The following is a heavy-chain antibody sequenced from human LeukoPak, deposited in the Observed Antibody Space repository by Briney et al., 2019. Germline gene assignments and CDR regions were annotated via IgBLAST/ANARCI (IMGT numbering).Heavy chain of an antibody. CDR3: AKPTGYSSSWCFDY. V-gene: IGHV3-30*18. Sequence: GGSLRLSCAASGFTFSSYGMHWVRQAPGKGLEWVAVISYDGSNKYYADSVKGRFTISRDNSKNTLYLQMNSLRAEDTAVYYCAKPTGYSSSWCFDYWGQGTLVTVSS. CDR1: GFTFSSYG. CDR2: ISYDGSNK. J-gene: IGHJ4*02. D-gene: IGHD6-13*01.